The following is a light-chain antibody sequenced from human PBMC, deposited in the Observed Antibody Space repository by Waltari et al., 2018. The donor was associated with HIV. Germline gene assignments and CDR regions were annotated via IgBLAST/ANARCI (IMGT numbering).Light chain of an antibody. CDR2: LAS. V-gene: IGKV2-28*01. CDR3: MQSLQTPRT. CDR1: RSLLHTNGYNY. Sequence: DIVMTQSPLSLPVTPGEPASISCRSSRSLLHTNGYNYLDWFLQKPGQSPQLLIFLASKRASGVPERFSGSGSGTDFTLNISRVEAEDVGVYYCMQSLQTPRTFGQGTKVEIK. J-gene: IGKJ1*01.